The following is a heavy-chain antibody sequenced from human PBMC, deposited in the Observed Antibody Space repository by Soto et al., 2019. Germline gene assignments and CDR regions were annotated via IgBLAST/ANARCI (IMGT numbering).Heavy chain of an antibody. D-gene: IGHD2-2*01. CDR2: ILSIFATA. V-gene: IGHV1-69*06. J-gene: IGHJ4*02. CDR3: AGRCDSTTCLGHFDY. CDR1: GGTFNNYV. Sequence: QVQLVQSGGEVKKPGSSVKVSCMASGGTFNNYVVNWVRQAPGQGLEWMGGILSIFATANYAQKFQGRVTITADKSTSTAYMELTSLRSEDTAVYYCAGRCDSTTCLGHFDYWGQGTLVTVAS.